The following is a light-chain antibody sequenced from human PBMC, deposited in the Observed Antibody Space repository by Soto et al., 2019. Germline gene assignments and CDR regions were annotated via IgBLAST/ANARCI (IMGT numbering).Light chain of an antibody. Sequence: DIVMTQSPLSLSFTPGESASISCRSSQSLLHSNGNHYLEWYFQKPGQSPQLLIYLASIRASGVPDRFSGSGSGTDFTLKISRVEAEDVGVYYCMQALHTPRTFGQGTKVEIK. CDR1: QSLLHSNGNHY. CDR2: LAS. V-gene: IGKV2-28*01. J-gene: IGKJ1*01. CDR3: MQALHTPRT.